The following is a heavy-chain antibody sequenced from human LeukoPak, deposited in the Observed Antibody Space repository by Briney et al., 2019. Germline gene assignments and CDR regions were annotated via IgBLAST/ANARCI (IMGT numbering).Heavy chain of an antibody. CDR1: GYSFTSYW. J-gene: IGHJ4*02. CDR2: IYPGDYEL. Sequence: GESLKIPCKGLGYSFTSYWIGWVRQLPGQGLEWRGIIYPGDYELRYSPSFQAQVNISADKSSSPAYLQWRSLKASDTAIYYCAISVEYYYGSVTDYWGQGTLVTVSS. D-gene: IGHD3-10*01. CDR3: AISVEYYYGSVTDY. V-gene: IGHV5-51*01.